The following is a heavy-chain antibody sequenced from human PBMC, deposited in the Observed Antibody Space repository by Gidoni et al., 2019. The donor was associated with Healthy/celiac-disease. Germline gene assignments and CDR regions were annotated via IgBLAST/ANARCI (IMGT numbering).Heavy chain of an antibody. J-gene: IGHJ6*03. CDR2: IYYSGST. CDR1: GGSISSSSYY. V-gene: IGHV4-39*01. CDR3: ASPYTQGYCSSTSCSGGMDV. D-gene: IGHD2-2*01. Sequence: QLQLQESGPGLVKPSETLSLTCTVSGGSISSSSYYWGWIRQPPGKGLEWIGSIYYSGSTYYNPSLKSRVTISVDTSKTQFSLKLSSVTAADTAVYYCASPYTQGYCSSTSCSGGMDVWGKGTTVTVSS.